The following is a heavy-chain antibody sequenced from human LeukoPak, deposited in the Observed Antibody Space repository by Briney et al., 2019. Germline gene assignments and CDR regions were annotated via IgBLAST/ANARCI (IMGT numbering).Heavy chain of an antibody. CDR1: GFTFDDYA. Sequence: GGSLRLSCAASGFTFDDYAMHWVRQAPGKGLEWVSLISGDGGSTYYADSVKGRFTISRDNSKNSLYLQMNSLRTEDTALYSCAKDDGDYAYYFDYWGQGTLVTVSS. D-gene: IGHD4-17*01. V-gene: IGHV3-43*02. CDR2: ISGDGGST. CDR3: AKDDGDYAYYFDY. J-gene: IGHJ4*02.